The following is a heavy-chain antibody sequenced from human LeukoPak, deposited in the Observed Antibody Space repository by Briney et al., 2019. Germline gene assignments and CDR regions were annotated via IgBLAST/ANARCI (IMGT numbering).Heavy chain of an antibody. Sequence: GGSLRLSCAASGFPVSSNYMSWVRQAPGKGLEWVSVFYIDGNTYYADSVKGRFTISRDNSKNTLYLQMNSLRAEDTAVYYCARGDGYNYWEYWGQGTLVTVSS. D-gene: IGHD5-24*01. CDR3: ARGDGYNYWEY. CDR2: FYIDGNT. CDR1: GFPVSSNY. V-gene: IGHV3-53*01. J-gene: IGHJ4*02.